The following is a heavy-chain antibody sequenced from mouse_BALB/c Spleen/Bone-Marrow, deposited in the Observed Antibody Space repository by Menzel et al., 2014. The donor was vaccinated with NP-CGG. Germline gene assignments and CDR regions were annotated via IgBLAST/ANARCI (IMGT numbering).Heavy chain of an antibody. D-gene: IGHD1-1*01. V-gene: IGHV1-4*02. CDR1: GYTFTTYT. J-gene: IGHJ2*01. CDR2: INPSRGYT. CDR3: AREGTYYAYFDY. Sequence: VKLMESAAELARPGASVKMSCRASGYTFTTYTIQWVKQGPGQGLEWIGYINPSRGYTEYNQKFKDKTTLTADKSSSTAYMQLSSLTSEDSAVYYCAREGTYYAYFDYWGQGTTLTVSS.